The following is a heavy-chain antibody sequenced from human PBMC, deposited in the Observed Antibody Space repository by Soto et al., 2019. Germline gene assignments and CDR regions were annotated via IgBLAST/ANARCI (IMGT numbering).Heavy chain of an antibody. V-gene: IGHV4-59*01. J-gene: IGHJ4*02. CDR2: IHYSGTT. D-gene: IGHD3-10*01. CDR3: TRSGTYPVSIDF. Sequence: QVQLQESGPGLAKPSETVSLTCTVSGGSIRSYYWSWIRQPPGQGLEWIGHIHYSGTTYYNPSLESRVTLSVDTSKNQFSLSVTSVSAADTAVYYCTRSGTYPVSIDFWGQGTLVTVSS. CDR1: GGSIRSYY.